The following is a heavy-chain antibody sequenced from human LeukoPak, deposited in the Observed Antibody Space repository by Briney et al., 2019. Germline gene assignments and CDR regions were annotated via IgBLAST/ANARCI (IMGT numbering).Heavy chain of an antibody. D-gene: IGHD3-22*01. CDR1: GGSISSYY. Sequence: SGTLSLTCTVSGGSISSYYWSWIRQPPGKGLEWIGYIYYSGSTNYNPSLKSRVTISVDTSKNQFSLKLSSVTAADTAVYYCARAFSGYYDSSGYPNWFDPWGQGTLVTVSS. CDR3: ARAFSGYYDSSGYPNWFDP. CDR2: IYYSGST. V-gene: IGHV4-59*01. J-gene: IGHJ5*02.